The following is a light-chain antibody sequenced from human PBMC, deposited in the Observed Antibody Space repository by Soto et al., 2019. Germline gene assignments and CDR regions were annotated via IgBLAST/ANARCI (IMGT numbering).Light chain of an antibody. CDR2: DVA. J-gene: IGLJ1*01. CDR1: SSDVGSYNF. Sequence: QSVLTQPRSVSGSPGQSVTISCTGTSSDVGSYNFVSWHQQHPGKAPKLMIYDVAKRPSGVPDRFSGSKSGNKASLTISGLQAEDEADYYCCTFAGRYSYVFGSGTKVTVL. CDR3: CTFAGRYSYV. V-gene: IGLV2-11*01.